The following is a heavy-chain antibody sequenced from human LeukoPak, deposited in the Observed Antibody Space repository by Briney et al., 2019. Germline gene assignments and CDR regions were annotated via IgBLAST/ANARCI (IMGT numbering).Heavy chain of an antibody. CDR1: GYTFIGYY. D-gene: IGHD3-22*01. CDR3: ARMEYYYDRSGYYND. J-gene: IGHJ4*02. CDR2: MNPNSGGT. Sequence: ASVKVSCKASGYTFIGYYIHWVRRAPGQGLEYMGWMNPNSGGTNYAQNFQGRVTMARDTSISTAYMELSRLRSDDTAIYYCARMEYYYDRSGYYNDWGQGTLVTVSS. V-gene: IGHV1-2*02.